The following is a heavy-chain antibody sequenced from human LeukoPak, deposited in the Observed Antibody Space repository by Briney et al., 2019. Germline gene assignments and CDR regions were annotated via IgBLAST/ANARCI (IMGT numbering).Heavy chain of an antibody. CDR2: IYTSGST. J-gene: IGHJ4*02. CDR3: ARQEERYSYGRALYYFDY. D-gene: IGHD5-18*01. Sequence: SETLSLTCTVSGGSISSYYWGWIRQPPGKGLEWIGYIYTSGSTNYNPSLKSRVTISVDTSKNQFSLKLSSVTAADTAVYYCARQEERYSYGRALYYFDYWGQGTLVTVSS. V-gene: IGHV4-4*09. CDR1: GGSISSYY.